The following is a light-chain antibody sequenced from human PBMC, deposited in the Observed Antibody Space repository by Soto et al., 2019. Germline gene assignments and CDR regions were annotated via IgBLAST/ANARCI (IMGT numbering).Light chain of an antibody. J-gene: IGLJ1*01. Sequence: QSVLTPPASVSSSPGQSITISCTGTSSDVGDYNYVSCDQHHPGKAPKVTIYHGSNRPSGVSNRLSGSKSGNTASLTISGLQAEDEADYYCSSYTSSSTLVFGTGTKVTVL. CDR1: SSDVGDYNY. V-gene: IGLV2-14*03. CDR2: HGS. CDR3: SSYTSSSTLV.